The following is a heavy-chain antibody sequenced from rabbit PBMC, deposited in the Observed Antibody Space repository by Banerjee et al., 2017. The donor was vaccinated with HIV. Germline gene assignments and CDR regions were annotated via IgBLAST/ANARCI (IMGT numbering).Heavy chain of an antibody. CDR3: ARGGYTSSGYYNL. D-gene: IGHD1-1*01. CDR1: GFSFSSSYY. Sequence: QSLEESGGDLVKPGASLTLTCTASGFSFSSSYYMCWVRQAPGKGLEWIACIDISSGSTYYASWAKGRFTISKTSSTTVTLQMTSLTAADTATYFCARGGYTSSGYYNLWGPGTLVTVS. V-gene: IGHV1S40*01. CDR2: IDISSGST. J-gene: IGHJ4*01.